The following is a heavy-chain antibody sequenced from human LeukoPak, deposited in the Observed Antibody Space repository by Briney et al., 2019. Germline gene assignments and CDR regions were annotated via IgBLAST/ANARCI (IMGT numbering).Heavy chain of an antibody. V-gene: IGHV4-59*01. CDR3: ARVSPIAVAGSSYYYAMDV. J-gene: IGHJ6*02. D-gene: IGHD6-19*01. CDR2: IYYSGST. CDR1: GGSISSYY. Sequence: SETLSLTCTVSGGSISSYYWSWIRHPPAKGLEWIGYIYYSGSTNYNPSLKSRVTISVDTSKNQFSLKLSSVTAADTAVYYCARVSPIAVAGSSYYYAMDVWGQGTTVTVSS.